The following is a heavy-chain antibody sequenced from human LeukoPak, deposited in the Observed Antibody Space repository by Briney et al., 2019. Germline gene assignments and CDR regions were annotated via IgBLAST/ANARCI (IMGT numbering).Heavy chain of an antibody. V-gene: IGHV1-69*05. CDR3: ARVCGGDCSDHDAFDI. CDR2: INPFFGTA. Sequence: SVKVSCKASGGTCSSYAFCWVRQPPPQGLEWMGRINPFFGTANYAQKFQGRDTITTDECTSTAYMELSSVRSEDTAVYYCARVCGGDCSDHDAFDIWGEGTMVTVS. J-gene: IGHJ3*02. CDR1: GGTCSSYA. D-gene: IGHD2-21*02.